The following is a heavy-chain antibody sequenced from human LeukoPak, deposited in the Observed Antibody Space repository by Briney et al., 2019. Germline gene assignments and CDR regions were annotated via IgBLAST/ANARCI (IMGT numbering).Heavy chain of an antibody. CDR2: NYYSGST. CDR3: ARAPIFSVVVPAAIPYGMDV. CDR1: GGSISSSSYY. V-gene: IGHV4-39*01. D-gene: IGHD2-2*01. Sequence: SETLSLTCTVSGGSISSSSYYWGWSRQPPGKGLVWIGSNYYSGSTYYNPSLKSRVTISVDTSKNQFSLKLCSVTAADTAVYYCARAPIFSVVVPAAIPYGMDVWGQGTTVTVSS. J-gene: IGHJ6*02.